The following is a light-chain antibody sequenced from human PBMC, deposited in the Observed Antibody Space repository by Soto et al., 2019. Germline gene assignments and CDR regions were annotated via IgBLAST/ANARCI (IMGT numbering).Light chain of an antibody. CDR2: GSF. CDR1: QSVTSN. J-gene: IGKJ4*01. CDR3: QQYNNWPLT. V-gene: IGKV3-15*01. Sequence: VMTQSPATLSVSPGEGAPLSCRASQSVTSNLAWYQQKPGRAPRLLIYGSFTRATGIPDRFSGSGSGTEFALTISSLQSEDFAVYYCQQYNNWPLTFGGGTKVEIK.